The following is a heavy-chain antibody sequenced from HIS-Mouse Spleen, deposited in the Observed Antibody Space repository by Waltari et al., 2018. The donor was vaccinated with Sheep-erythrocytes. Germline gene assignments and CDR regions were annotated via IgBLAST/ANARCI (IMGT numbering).Heavy chain of an antibody. Sequence: EVQLVESGGGLVKPGGSLRLSCAASGFPFSSYSLNWFRQAPGKGLEWVSSISSSSSYIYYADSVKGRFTISRDNAKNSLYLQMNSLRAEDTAVYYCARVASGATFDYWGQGTLVTVSS. CDR2: ISSSSSYI. J-gene: IGHJ4*02. CDR3: ARVASGATFDY. CDR1: GFPFSSYS. D-gene: IGHD1-26*01. V-gene: IGHV3-21*01.